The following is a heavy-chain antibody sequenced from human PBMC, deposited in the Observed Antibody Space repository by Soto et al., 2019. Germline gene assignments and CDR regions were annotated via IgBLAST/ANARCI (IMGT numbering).Heavy chain of an antibody. CDR1: GFTFSSYA. V-gene: IGHV3-23*01. J-gene: IGHJ3*02. CDR2: ISGSGGST. Sequence: QAGGSLRLSCAASGFTFSSYAMSWVRQAPGKGLEWVSAISGSGGSTYYADSVKGRFTISRDNSKNTLYLQMNSLRAEDTAVYYCAKGGRYKIAVAGTGAFDIWGQGTMVTVSS. D-gene: IGHD6-19*01. CDR3: AKGGRYKIAVAGTGAFDI.